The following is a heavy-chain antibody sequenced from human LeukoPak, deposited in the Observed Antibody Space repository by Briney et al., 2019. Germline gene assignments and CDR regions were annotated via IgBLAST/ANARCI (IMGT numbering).Heavy chain of an antibody. CDR1: GFTFSNYA. D-gene: IGHD3-9*01. J-gene: IGHJ4*02. CDR3: AKSRDFDWLPLDY. CDR2: ISNDGNNK. Sequence: PGRSLRLPCAASGFTFSNYAMHWVRQAPGKGLEWVAVISNDGNNKYYADSVKGRFTISRDNSKNTLYLQMNSLRAEDTAVYYCAKSRDFDWLPLDYWGQGTLVTVPS. V-gene: IGHV3-30-3*02.